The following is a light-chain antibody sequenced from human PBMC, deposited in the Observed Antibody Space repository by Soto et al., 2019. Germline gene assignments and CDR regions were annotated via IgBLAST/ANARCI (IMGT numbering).Light chain of an antibody. CDR3: QQYNNWPIT. Sequence: DKVMTQSPATLSVSPGERATLSCRASQSVSRDLAWYQQKPGQAPRLLIYDASTRATDIPARFSASGSGTEFTLTISSLQSEDFAIYYCQQYNNWPITFGQGTRLEIK. V-gene: IGKV3-15*01. CDR1: QSVSRD. CDR2: DAS. J-gene: IGKJ5*01.